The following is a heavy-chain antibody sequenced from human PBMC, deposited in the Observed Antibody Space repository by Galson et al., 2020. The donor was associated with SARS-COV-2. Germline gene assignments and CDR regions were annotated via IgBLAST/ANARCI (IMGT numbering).Heavy chain of an antibody. CDR3: AKEWDSMPVNRFYGLDV. CDR1: GFTFSSYG. V-gene: IGHV3-30*18. Sequence: GGSLRLTCVVSGFTFSSYGMHWVRQAPGKGLEWVAVISYAGTNKYYADSVKGRFTTSGDNSKSTLFLQMNSLIGEDTAVYYCAKEWDSMPVNRFYGLDVWGQGTTVTVSS. D-gene: IGHD1-26*01. CDR2: ISYAGTNK. J-gene: IGHJ6*02.